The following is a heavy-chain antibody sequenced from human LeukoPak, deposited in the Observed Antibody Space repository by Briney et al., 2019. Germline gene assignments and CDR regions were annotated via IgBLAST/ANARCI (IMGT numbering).Heavy chain of an antibody. V-gene: IGHV3-33*01. CDR1: GFTFNNYG. CDR2: IWYDGSNK. CDR3: ARAGYSFDSPNYFDY. J-gene: IGHJ4*02. D-gene: IGHD5-18*01. Sequence: PGGSLRLSCAASGFTFNNYGMHWVRQAPGKGLEWVAVIWYDGSNKYYADSVKGRSTISRDNSKNTLYLQMSSLRAEDTAVYYCARAGYSFDSPNYFDYWGQGTLVTVSS.